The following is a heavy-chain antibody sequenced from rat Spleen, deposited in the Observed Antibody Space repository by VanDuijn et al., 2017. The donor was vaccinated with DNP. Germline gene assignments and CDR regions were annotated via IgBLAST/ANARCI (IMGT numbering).Heavy chain of an antibody. CDR3: ATHKGRSSSYALDA. J-gene: IGHJ4*01. D-gene: IGHD1-11*01. CDR1: GFNFNDYW. Sequence: EVKLVESGGGLVQPGRSLKLSCAASGFNFNDYWMGWVRQAPGKGLEWIGEINKDSRRINYAPFLKDKFSISRDNAQNTLYLQMSKLGSEDTAIYYCATHKGRSSSYALDAWGQGTSVTVSS. CDR2: INKDSRRI. V-gene: IGHV4-2*01.